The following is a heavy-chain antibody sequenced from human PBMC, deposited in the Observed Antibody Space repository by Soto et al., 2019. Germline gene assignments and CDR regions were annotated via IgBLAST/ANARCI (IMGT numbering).Heavy chain of an antibody. CDR1: GDYISSYY. J-gene: IGHJ4*02. CDR2: IYYSGNT. CDR3: ARGRSGWNWDS. Sequence: QVQLQESGPGLVKPSETLSLTCTVSGDYISSYYWSWIRQPPGKGLEWIAYIYYSGNTNYNPSLKSRVTISVDTSRTQFSLNLSSVTAADTAVYYCARGRSGWNWDSWGQGTLVTVSS. D-gene: IGHD6-19*01. V-gene: IGHV4-59*01.